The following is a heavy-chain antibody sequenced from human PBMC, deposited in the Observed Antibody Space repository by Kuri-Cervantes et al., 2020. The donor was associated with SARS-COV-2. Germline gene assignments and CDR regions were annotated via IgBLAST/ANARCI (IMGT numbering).Heavy chain of an antibody. D-gene: IGHD6-19*01. J-gene: IGHJ4*02. CDR2: IKKDGSEK. Sequence: GESLKISCAASGFTFSGYSMSWVHQAPGKGLQWVANIKKDGSEKYYVDSVKGRFTISRDNAKNSLYLQMDSLRAEDTAVYYCARLGVRIIGVAGTRFDYWGQGTLVTVSS. CDR1: GFTFSGYS. V-gene: IGHV3-7*01. CDR3: ARLGVRIIGVAGTRFDY.